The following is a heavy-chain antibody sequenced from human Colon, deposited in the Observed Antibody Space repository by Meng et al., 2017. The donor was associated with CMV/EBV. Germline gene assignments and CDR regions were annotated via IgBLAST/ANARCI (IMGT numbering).Heavy chain of an antibody. D-gene: IGHD2-2*02. Sequence: SETLSLTCAVYGGSFSGYYWSWIRQPPGKGLEWIGEINHSGSTNYNPSPKSRVTISVDTSKNQFSLKLSSVSAADTAVYYCARPLAPNGYCSSTSCYTHYYGMDVWGQGTTVTVSS. J-gene: IGHJ6*02. V-gene: IGHV4-34*01. CDR1: GGSFSGYY. CDR2: INHSGST. CDR3: ARPLAPNGYCSSTSCYTHYYGMDV.